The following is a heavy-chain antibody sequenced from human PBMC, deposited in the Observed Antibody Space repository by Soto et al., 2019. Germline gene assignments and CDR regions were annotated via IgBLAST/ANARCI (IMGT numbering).Heavy chain of an antibody. CDR1: GGSIGTYY. CDR3: ARHVASGGPKYFRH. V-gene: IGHV4-59*01. J-gene: IGHJ1*01. Sequence: PSETLSLTCSVSGGSIGTYYWSWIRQSPGKGLEWIGNIYYTGSTNYNPSLKSRVTISIDTSKNQFSLKLSSVTAADTAVYYCARHVASGGPKYFRHWGQGSLVTVSS. D-gene: IGHD1-26*01. CDR2: IYYTGST.